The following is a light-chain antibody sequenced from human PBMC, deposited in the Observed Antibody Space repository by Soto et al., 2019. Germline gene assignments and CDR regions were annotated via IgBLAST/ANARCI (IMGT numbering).Light chain of an antibody. CDR1: SSDVGGYDY. CDR2: EVS. J-gene: IGLJ1*01. V-gene: IGLV2-8*01. Sequence: QSALTQPPSASGSPGQSVTISCTGTSSDVGGYDYVSWYQQHPGKAPKLMIYEVSERPSGVPDRFSGSKSGNTASLTVSGLQAEDEPDYYCSSYAGSIFYVFGTGTKLTVL. CDR3: SSYAGSIFYV.